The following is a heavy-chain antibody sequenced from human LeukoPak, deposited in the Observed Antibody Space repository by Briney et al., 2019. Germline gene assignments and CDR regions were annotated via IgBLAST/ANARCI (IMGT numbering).Heavy chain of an antibody. D-gene: IGHD3-22*01. J-gene: IGHJ4*02. CDR3: AKGPYYYDSSGYYGYFDY. CDR2: ISWNSGSI. Sequence: PGGSLRLSCAASGFTFGDYAMHWVRQAPGKGLEWVSGISWNSGSIGYADSVKGRFTISRDNAKNSLYLQMNSLRAEDTALYYCAKGPYYYDSSGYYGYFDYWGQGTLVTVSS. V-gene: IGHV3-9*01. CDR1: GFTFGDYA.